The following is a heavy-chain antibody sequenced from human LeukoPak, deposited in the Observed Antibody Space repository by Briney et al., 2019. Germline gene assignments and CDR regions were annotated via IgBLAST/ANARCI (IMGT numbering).Heavy chain of an antibody. D-gene: IGHD3-22*01. CDR3: ARHDGSSYYYDY. CDR1: GGSISTYY. CDR2: IYYSGST. Sequence: TASETLSLTCTVSGGSISTYYWSWIRQPPGKGLEWIGYIYYSGSTEYNPSLKSRVTISVDTSKNQFSLKLSSVTAADTAVYYCARHDGSSYYYDYRGQGTLVTVSS. V-gene: IGHV4-59*01. J-gene: IGHJ4*02.